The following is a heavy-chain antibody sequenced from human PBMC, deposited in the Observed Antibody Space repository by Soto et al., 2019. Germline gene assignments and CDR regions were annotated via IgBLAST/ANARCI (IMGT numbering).Heavy chain of an antibody. CDR1: GDTFSSQY. CDR2: INPSRATT. Sequence: QVQLVQSGAEVKKPGASMKVSCKSFGDTFSSQYIHWVRQAPGQGLEWVGLINPSRATTTISQKFQGRVTLTSDTSTRTVYMELSSLRSDDTAIYFCVGGADLEGRYTWFDPWGQGTLVTVSS. V-gene: IGHV1-46*01. J-gene: IGHJ5*02. CDR3: VGGADLEGRYTWFDP. D-gene: IGHD3-3*01.